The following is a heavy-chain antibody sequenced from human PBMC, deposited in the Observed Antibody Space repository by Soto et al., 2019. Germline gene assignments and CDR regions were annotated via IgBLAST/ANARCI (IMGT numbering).Heavy chain of an antibody. D-gene: IGHD3-9*01. CDR2: IYYRGNT. CDR1: GDSINSDNYY. Sequence: QLQLQESGPGLVKPSETLSLTCSVSGDSINSDNYYWGWIRQPPGKGLEWIGSIYYRGNTYCNPSLKTPVTISLDKSTSQSSLKLNSVTAADSAVYFCARLEGLATISYYFDYWGQGTLVTVSS. V-gene: IGHV4-39*01. J-gene: IGHJ4*02. CDR3: ARLEGLATISYYFDY.